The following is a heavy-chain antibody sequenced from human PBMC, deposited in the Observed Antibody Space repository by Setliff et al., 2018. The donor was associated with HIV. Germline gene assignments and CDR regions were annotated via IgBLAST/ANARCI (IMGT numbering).Heavy chain of an antibody. Sequence: PGGSLRLSCAASGFTFSNYAVSWVRQAPGKGLEWVSLISGGGGSTYYADSVKGRFTISRDNSKNTLYLQMNSLRAEDTAVYYCAREQREVSTYYFDYWAQGSLVTVSS. V-gene: IGHV3-23*01. CDR2: ISGGGGST. D-gene: IGHD5-18*01. J-gene: IGHJ4*02. CDR3: AREQREVSTYYFDY. CDR1: GFTFSNYA.